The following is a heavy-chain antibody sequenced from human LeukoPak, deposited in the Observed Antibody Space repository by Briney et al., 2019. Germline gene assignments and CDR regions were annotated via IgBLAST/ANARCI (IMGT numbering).Heavy chain of an antibody. J-gene: IGHJ4*02. CDR3: AKAPNIMCTNGVCPFDY. V-gene: IGHV3-23*01. Sequence: AGGSLRLSCAASGFTFSSYAMSWVRQAPGKGLEWVSAISGSGGSTYYADSVKGRFTISRDNSKNTLYPQMNSLRAEDTAVYYCAKAPNIMCTNGVCPFDYWGQGTLVTVSS. D-gene: IGHD2-8*01. CDR1: GFTFSSYA. CDR2: ISGSGGST.